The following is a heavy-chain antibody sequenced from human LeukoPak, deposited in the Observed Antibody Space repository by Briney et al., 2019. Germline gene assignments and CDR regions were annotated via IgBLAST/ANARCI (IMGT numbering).Heavy chain of an antibody. D-gene: IGHD1-26*01. J-gene: IGHJ4*02. V-gene: IGHV1-18*01. CDR1: GYTFTSYG. CDR3: ARDWIVGATDLGGY. Sequence: ASVKVSCKASGYTFTSYGISWVRQAPGQGLEWMGWISAYNGNTNYAQKLQGRVTMTTDTSTSTAYTELRSLRSDDTAVYYCARDWIVGATDLGGYWGQGTLVTVSS. CDR2: ISAYNGNT.